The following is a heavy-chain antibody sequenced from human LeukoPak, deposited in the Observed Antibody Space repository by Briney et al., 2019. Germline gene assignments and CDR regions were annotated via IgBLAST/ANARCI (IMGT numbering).Heavy chain of an antibody. CDR1: GGSFSGYY. CDR3: ARGLTRSGWYVSDY. J-gene: IGHJ4*02. CDR2: IYHSGST. D-gene: IGHD6-19*01. V-gene: IGHV4-34*01. Sequence: PSETLSLTCAVYGGSFSGYYWSWIRQPPGKGLEWIGYIYHSGSTYYNPSLKSRVTISVDRSKNQFSLKLSSVTAADTAVYYCARGLTRSGWYVSDYWGQGTLVTVSS.